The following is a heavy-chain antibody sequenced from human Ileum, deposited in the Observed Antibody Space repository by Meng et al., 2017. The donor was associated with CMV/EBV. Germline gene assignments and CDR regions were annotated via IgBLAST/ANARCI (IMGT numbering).Heavy chain of an antibody. CDR2: IESGGRT. J-gene: IGHJ4*02. Sequence: EVDVVECGGGLVQKGGALRLSYAAETFTVSCHYMTWVRHDPGKGLELVSIIESGGRTLYADSVKGRFTISRDNSKNTLYLQMNSLRPEDTAVYYCAKGIQSFWEVGMDWGQGTLVTVSS. CDR1: TFTVSCHY. D-gene: IGHD1-26*01. CDR3: AKGIQSFWEVGMD. V-gene: IGHV3-66*01.